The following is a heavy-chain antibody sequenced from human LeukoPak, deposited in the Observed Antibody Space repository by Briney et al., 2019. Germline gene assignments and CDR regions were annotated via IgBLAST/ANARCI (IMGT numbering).Heavy chain of an antibody. CDR2: ISSTSSYI. V-gene: IGHV3-21*01. Sequence: GGSLRLSCAASGFTFSSYSMNWVRQAPGKGLEWVSSISSTSSYIYYADSVKGRFTISRDNAKNSLYLQMNSRRVEDTAVYYCARTPFPATTVTTSYYYMDGWGKGTTVTVSS. J-gene: IGHJ6*03. D-gene: IGHD4-11*01. CDR3: ARTPFPATTVTTSYYYMDG. CDR1: GFTFSSYS.